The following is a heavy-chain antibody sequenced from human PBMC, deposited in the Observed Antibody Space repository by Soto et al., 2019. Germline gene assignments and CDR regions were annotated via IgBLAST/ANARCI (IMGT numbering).Heavy chain of an antibody. Sequence: PSETLSLTCNVSGGSISDFYWSWIRQSPGKRLEWIGYLYYTGSTNYNPALKSRVTISLDTSKNQFSLKVRSVTAADTAVYYCARGGGYDFRSSQAPPIDVWGQGTTGTVAS. D-gene: IGHD3-3*01. V-gene: IGHV4-59*01. CDR1: GGSISDFY. CDR2: LYYTGST. CDR3: ARGGGYDFRSSQAPPIDV. J-gene: IGHJ6*02.